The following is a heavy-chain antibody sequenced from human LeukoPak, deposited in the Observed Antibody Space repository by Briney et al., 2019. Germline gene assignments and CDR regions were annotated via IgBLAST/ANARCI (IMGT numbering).Heavy chain of an antibody. Sequence: PGRSLRLSCAASGFTFGDYGMHWVRQAPGKGLEWVAVISYDGSNKYYADSVKGRFTISRDNSKNTLYLQMNSLRAEDTAVYYCAKDPLPLLRYFDWFPHFDYWGQGTLVTVSS. CDR3: AKDPLPLLRYFDWFPHFDY. CDR1: GFTFGDYG. V-gene: IGHV3-30*18. CDR2: ISYDGSNK. J-gene: IGHJ4*02. D-gene: IGHD3-9*01.